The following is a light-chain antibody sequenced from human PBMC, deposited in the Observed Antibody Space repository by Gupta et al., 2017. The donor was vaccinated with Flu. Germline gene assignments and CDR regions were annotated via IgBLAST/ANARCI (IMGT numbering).Light chain of an antibody. CDR3: QSYDSSLSGLYV. CDR1: SSNIGAGYD. J-gene: IGLJ1*01. CDR2: GNS. Sequence: QSVLTQPPSVYGAPGQRVTISCTGSSSNIGAGYDVHWYQQLPGTAPKLLIYGNSNRPSGVPDRFSGSKSGTSASLAITWLQAEDEADYYCQSYDSSLSGLYVFGTGTKVTVL. V-gene: IGLV1-40*01.